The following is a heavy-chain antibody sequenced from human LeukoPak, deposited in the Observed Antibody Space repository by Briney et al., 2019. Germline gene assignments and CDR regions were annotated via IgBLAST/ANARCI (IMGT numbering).Heavy chain of an antibody. CDR1: GSSISSYY. J-gene: IGHJ4*02. CDR2: IYTSGGT. CDR3: ARDGPSDFFDY. V-gene: IGHV4-4*07. D-gene: IGHD3-3*01. Sequence: PSETLSLTCTVSGSSISSYYWSWIRQPAGKGLEWIGRIYTSGGTNYNPSLKSRVTISLDESKNQFSLKLSSVTAADTAVYYCARDGPSDFFDYWGQGTLVTVSS.